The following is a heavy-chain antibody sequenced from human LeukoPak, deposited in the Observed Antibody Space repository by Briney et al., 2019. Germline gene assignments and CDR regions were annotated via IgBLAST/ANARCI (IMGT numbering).Heavy chain of an antibody. Sequence: GGSLRLSCAASGFTVSSNYMSWVRQAPGKGLEWVSVIYSGGSTYYADSVKGRFTISRDNSKNTPYLQMNSLRAEDTAVYYCARDVRGYYYYGMDAWGQGTTVTVSS. J-gene: IGHJ6*02. CDR3: ARDVRGYYYYGMDA. CDR2: IYSGGST. CDR1: GFTVSSNY. V-gene: IGHV3-66*01. D-gene: IGHD3-10*02.